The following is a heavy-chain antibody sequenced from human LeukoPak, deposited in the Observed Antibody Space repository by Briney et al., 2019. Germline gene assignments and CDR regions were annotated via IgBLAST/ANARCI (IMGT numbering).Heavy chain of an antibody. CDR3: ATPYYDSSGLFDY. Sequence: ASVKVSCKVSGYTLTELSMQWVRQAPGKGLEWMGGFDPEDGETIYAQKFQGRVTMTEDTSTDTAYMELSSLRSEDTAVYYCATPYYDSSGLFDYWGQGTLVTVSS. D-gene: IGHD3-22*01. V-gene: IGHV1-24*01. CDR2: FDPEDGET. J-gene: IGHJ4*02. CDR1: GYTLTELS.